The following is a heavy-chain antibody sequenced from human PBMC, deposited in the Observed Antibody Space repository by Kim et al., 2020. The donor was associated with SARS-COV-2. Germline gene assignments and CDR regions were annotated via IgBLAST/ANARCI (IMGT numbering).Heavy chain of an antibody. J-gene: IGHJ4*02. V-gene: IGHV3-21*01. D-gene: IGHD3-10*01. CDR1: GFTFSSYS. Sequence: GGSLRLSCAASGFTFSSYSMNWVRQAPGKGLEWVSSISSSSSYIYYADSVKGRFTISRDNAKNSLYLQMNSLRAEDTAVYYCARDLLLWFGELDYGNGRGFDYWGQGTLVTVSS. CDR3: ARDLLLWFGELDYGNGRGFDY. CDR2: ISSSSSYI.